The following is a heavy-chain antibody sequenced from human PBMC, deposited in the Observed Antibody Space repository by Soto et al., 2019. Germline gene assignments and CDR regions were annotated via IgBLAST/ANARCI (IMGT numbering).Heavy chain of an antibody. Sequence: PGGSLRLSCAASGFTFSSYSMRWVRQAPGKGLEWVSSISSSSYIYYADSVKGRFAISRDNAKNSLFLQMNSLRAEDTAVYYCARGKTNYYYGMDVWGQGTTVTVSS. CDR3: ARGKTNYYYGMDV. V-gene: IGHV3-21*01. D-gene: IGHD1-1*01. CDR2: ISSSSYI. J-gene: IGHJ6*02. CDR1: GFTFSSYS.